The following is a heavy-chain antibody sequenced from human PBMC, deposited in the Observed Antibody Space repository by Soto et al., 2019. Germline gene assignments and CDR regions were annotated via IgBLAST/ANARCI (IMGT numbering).Heavy chain of an antibody. D-gene: IGHD1-1*01. CDR1: GFTFSSYA. J-gene: IGHJ6*02. V-gene: IGHV3-30-3*01. CDR3: ARNLRGTGNHYYYGTDV. Sequence: QVQLVESGGGVVQPGRSLRLSCAASGFTFSSYAMHWVRQAPGKGLEWVAVISYDGSNKYYADSVKGRFTISRDNSKNTMDLQMNSLRADDTDVYYCARNLRGTGNHYYYGTDVWGQGPTVTVSS. CDR2: ISYDGSNK.